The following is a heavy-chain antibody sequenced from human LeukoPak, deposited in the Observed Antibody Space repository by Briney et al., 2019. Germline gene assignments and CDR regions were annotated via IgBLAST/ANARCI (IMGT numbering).Heavy chain of an antibody. J-gene: IGHJ5*02. CDR2: IRYDGSNK. Sequence: PGGSLRLSCAASGFTFSSYGMHWVRQAPGKGLEWVAFIRYDGSNKYYADSVKGRFTISRDNSKNTLYLQMNSLRAEDTAVYYCATMPSSSWYDIWFDPWGQGTLVTVSS. CDR1: GFTFSSYG. CDR3: ATMPSSSWYDIWFDP. V-gene: IGHV3-30*02. D-gene: IGHD6-13*01.